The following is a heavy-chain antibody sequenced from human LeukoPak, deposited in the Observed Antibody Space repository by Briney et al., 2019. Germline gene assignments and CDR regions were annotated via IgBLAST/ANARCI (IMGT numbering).Heavy chain of an antibody. CDR2: IYTTGST. D-gene: IGHD1-1*01. J-gene: IGHJ4*02. Sequence: SETLSLTCTVSGVSIANTFYYWNWLRQPAGKGLEWIGRIYTTGSTDYNPSLKSRVTISLDTARNQFSLKLSSVTAADTAVYYCARGVQYWGQGTLVTVSS. CDR1: GVSIANTFYY. V-gene: IGHV4-61*02. CDR3: ARGVQY.